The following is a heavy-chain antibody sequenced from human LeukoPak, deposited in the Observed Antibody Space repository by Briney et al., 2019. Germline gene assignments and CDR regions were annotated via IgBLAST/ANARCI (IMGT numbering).Heavy chain of an antibody. V-gene: IGHV3-33*01. D-gene: IGHD2-15*01. J-gene: IGHJ4*02. CDR2: IWHDGSNK. CDR1: GFTFGTYA. CDR3: ARSQYCSGGSCYRLGDY. Sequence: PGRSLRLSCAASGFTFGTYAMHWVRQAPGKGLEWVAVIWHDGSNKYYADSVKGRFTISRDNSKNTLYLQMDSLRAEDTAVYYCARSQYCSGGSCYRLGDYWGQGTLVTVSS.